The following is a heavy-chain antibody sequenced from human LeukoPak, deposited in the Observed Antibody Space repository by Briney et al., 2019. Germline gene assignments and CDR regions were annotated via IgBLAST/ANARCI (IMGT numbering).Heavy chain of an antibody. V-gene: IGHV4-59*11. Sequence: SETLSLTCTVSGGSISSHYWSWIRQPPGKGLEWIGYIYYSGSTNYNPSLKSRVTISVDASKNQFSLKLRSVTAADTAVYYCARGIAAYAPWGQGTLVTVSS. CDR2: IYYSGST. CDR3: ARGIAAYAP. CDR1: GGSISSHY. D-gene: IGHD6-13*01. J-gene: IGHJ5*02.